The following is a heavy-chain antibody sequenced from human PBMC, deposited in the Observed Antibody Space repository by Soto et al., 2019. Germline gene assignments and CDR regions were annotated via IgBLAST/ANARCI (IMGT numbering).Heavy chain of an antibody. CDR2: LIPIFGTA. CDR3: ARAAYIVVVTATHHGAEHYYYGMDV. D-gene: IGHD2-21*02. V-gene: IGHV1-69*01. J-gene: IGHJ6*02. Sequence: QVQLVQSGAEVKKPGSSVKVSCKASGGTFSSYAISWVRQAPGQGLEWMGGLIPIFGTANYAQKFQGRVTIAADESTSTAYMELSSLRSEDTAVYYCARAAYIVVVTATHHGAEHYYYGMDVWGQGTTVTFSS. CDR1: GGTFSSYA.